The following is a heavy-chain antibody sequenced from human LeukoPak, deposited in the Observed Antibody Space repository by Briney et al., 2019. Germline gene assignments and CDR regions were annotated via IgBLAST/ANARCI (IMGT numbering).Heavy chain of an antibody. CDR3: ARVVSGYYYDSSGPPDY. CDR2: ISAYNGNT. Sequence: ASVKVSCKASGGTFSSYAISWVRQAPGQGLEWMGWISAYNGNTNYAQKLQGRVTMTTDTSTSTAYMELRSLRSDDTAVYYCARVVSGYYYDSSGPPDYWGQGTLVTVSS. J-gene: IGHJ4*02. CDR1: GGTFSSYA. V-gene: IGHV1-18*01. D-gene: IGHD3-22*01.